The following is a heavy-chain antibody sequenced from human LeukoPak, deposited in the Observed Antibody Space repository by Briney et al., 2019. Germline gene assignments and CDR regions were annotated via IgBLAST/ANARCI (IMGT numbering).Heavy chain of an antibody. J-gene: IGHJ4*02. CDR2: ISSSSSTI. CDR3: ARGPYYYDSSGYPCAY. CDR1: GFTFSSYS. V-gene: IGHV3-48*01. Sequence: AGGSLRLSCAASGFTFSSYSMNWVRQAPGKGLEWVSYISSSSSTIYYADSVKGRFTISRDNAKNSLYLQMNSLRAEDTAVYYCARGPYYYDSSGYPCAYWGQGTLVTVSS. D-gene: IGHD3-22*01.